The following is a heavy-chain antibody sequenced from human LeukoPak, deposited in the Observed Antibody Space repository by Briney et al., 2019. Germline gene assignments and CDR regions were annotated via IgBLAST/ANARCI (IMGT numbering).Heavy chain of an antibody. J-gene: IGHJ3*02. V-gene: IGHV3-15*01. CDR3: TVTGYYHDSSGYYYGDAFDI. CDR1: GFTFSKAW. D-gene: IGHD3-22*01. Sequence: PGGSLRLSCAASGFTFSKAWMSWVRQAPGKGLEWVGRIKGKTDGGTTDYAAPVKGRFTISRDDSKNTLYLQMNSLKTEDTAVYYCTVTGYYHDSSGYYYGDAFDIWGQGTMVTVSS. CDR2: IKGKTDGGTT.